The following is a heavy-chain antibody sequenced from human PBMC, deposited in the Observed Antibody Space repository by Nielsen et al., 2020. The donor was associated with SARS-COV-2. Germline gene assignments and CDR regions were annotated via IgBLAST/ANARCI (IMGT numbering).Heavy chain of an antibody. D-gene: IGHD1-26*01. CDR3: ARRSGSQDFDY. V-gene: IGHV5-51*01. Sequence: GESLKISCNGSGYSFTSYWIGWVRQMPGKGLEWMGIIYPGDSDTRYSPSFQGQVIISADKSINTAYLQWSSLKASDTAMYYCARRSGSQDFDYWGQGTLVTVSS. J-gene: IGHJ4*02. CDR1: GYSFTSYW. CDR2: IYPGDSDT.